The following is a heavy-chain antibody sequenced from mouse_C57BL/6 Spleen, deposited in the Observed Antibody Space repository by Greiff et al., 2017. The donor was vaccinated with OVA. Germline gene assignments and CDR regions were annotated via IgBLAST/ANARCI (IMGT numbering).Heavy chain of an antibody. CDR3: AREGYYSNYGYFDY. Sequence: EVQRVESGGDLVKPGGSLKLSCAASGFTFSSYGMSWVRQTPDKRLEWVATISSGGSYTYSPDSVKGRFTISRDNAKNTLYLQMSSLKSEDTAMYYCAREGYYSNYGYFDYWGQGTTLTVSS. CDR1: GFTFSSYG. D-gene: IGHD2-5*01. V-gene: IGHV5-6*01. J-gene: IGHJ2*01. CDR2: ISSGGSYT.